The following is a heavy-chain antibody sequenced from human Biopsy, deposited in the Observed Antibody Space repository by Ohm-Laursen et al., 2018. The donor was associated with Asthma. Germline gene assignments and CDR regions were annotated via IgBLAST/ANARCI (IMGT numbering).Heavy chain of an antibody. CDR1: GGSIGTSTYY. CDR3: ARLWEEVDC. Sequence: PSETLSLTCTVSGGSIGTSTYYWGWIRQPPGKGLEWIASIYYSGNTYYNPSLKSRVTISLDTSNNQFSLSLSSVTAADTAVYYCARLWEEVDCWGQGALVTVSS. D-gene: IGHD1-26*01. CDR2: IYYSGNT. V-gene: IGHV4-39*01. J-gene: IGHJ4*02.